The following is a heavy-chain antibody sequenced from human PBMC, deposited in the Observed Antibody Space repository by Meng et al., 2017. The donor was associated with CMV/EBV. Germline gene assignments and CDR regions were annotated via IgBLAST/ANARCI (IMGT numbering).Heavy chain of an antibody. Sequence: GESLKISCAASGFTFSSYAMSWVRQAPGKGLEWVSAISGSGGSTYYADSVKGRFTISRDNSKNTPYLQMNSLRAEDMAVYYCAKDWDTAMEFDPWGQGTLVTVSS. CDR3: AKDWDTAMEFDP. CDR1: GFTFSSYA. CDR2: ISGSGGST. D-gene: IGHD5-18*01. J-gene: IGHJ5*02. V-gene: IGHV3-23*01.